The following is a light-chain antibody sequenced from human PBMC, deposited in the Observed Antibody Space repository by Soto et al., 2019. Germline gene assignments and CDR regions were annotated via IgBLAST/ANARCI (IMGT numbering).Light chain of an antibody. CDR2: SNQ. Sequence: QSVLTQPPSASGTPGQRVTISCSGTTSNIGNNFVYWYQQFPGTAPKLLLYSNQQRPSGVPDRFSGSKSGTSASLAISGLRSEDEADYYCAAWDDSLSGWVFGGGTKLTVL. V-gene: IGLV1-47*02. CDR3: AAWDDSLSGWV. CDR1: TSNIGNNF. J-gene: IGLJ3*02.